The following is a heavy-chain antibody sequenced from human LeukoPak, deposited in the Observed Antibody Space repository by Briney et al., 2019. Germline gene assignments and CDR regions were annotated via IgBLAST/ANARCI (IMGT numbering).Heavy chain of an antibody. Sequence: ASVKVSCKASGYTFTGYYMHWVRQAPGQGLEWMGWINPDTGATDIAQKFQGRVTMTRDTSISTAYMELSRLTSDDTAVYYCARHPYSGSYHFDYWGQGTLVTVSS. D-gene: IGHD1-26*01. J-gene: IGHJ4*02. CDR2: INPDTGAT. CDR1: GYTFTGYY. V-gene: IGHV1-2*02. CDR3: ARHPYSGSYHFDY.